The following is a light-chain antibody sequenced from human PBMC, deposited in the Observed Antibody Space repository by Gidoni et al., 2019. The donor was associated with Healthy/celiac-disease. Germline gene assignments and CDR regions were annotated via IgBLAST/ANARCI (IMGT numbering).Light chain of an antibody. V-gene: IGKV4-1*01. CDR3: QQYYSTPYT. CDR1: QSVLYSSNNKNY. CDR2: WAA. J-gene: IGKJ2*01. Sequence: DIVLPQSPDSLAVSLGERATINCQSSQSVLYSSNNKNYLAWYQQKPGQPPKLLIYWAATRESGVPDRFSGSGSGTDFTLTISSLQAEDVEVYYCQQYYSTPYTFXQXTKLEIK.